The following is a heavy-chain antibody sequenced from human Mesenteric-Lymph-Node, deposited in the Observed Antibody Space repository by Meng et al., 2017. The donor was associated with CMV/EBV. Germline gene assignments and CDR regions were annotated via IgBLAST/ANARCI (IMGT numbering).Heavy chain of an antibody. V-gene: IGHV1-2*06. J-gene: IGHJ4*02. CDR2: INPNSGGT. D-gene: IGHD3-22*01. CDR3: ARGASGYYRTFQY. CDR1: GYTFTGYY. Sequence: CKASGYTFTGYYMHWVRQAPGQGLEWMGRINPNSGGTNYAQKFQGRVTMTRDTSISTAYMELSRLRSEDTAIYYCARGASGYYRTFQYWGQGTLVTVSS.